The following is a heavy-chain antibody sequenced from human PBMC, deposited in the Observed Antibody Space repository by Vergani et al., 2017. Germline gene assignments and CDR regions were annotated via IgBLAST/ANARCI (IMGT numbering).Heavy chain of an antibody. CDR1: GYTFTSYA. CDR2: INTNTGNP. Sequence: QVQLVQSGSELKKPGASVKVSCTASGYTFTSYAMNWVRQAPGQGLEWMGWINTNTGNPTYAQGFTGRFVFSLDTSVSTAYLQISSLKAEDTAVYYCARRGDIVVVPAASRYYYMDVWGKGTTVTVSS. D-gene: IGHD2-2*01. J-gene: IGHJ6*03. V-gene: IGHV7-4-1*02. CDR3: ARRGDIVVVPAASRYYYMDV.